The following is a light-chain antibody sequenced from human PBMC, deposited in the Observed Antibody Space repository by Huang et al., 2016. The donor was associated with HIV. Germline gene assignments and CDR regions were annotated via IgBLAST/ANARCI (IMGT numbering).Light chain of an antibody. J-gene: IGKJ1*01. CDR3: QQTDNTPRT. CDR2: SAS. V-gene: IGKV1-39*01. Sequence: DIQMTQSPSSLSASVGDRVTIACRASQSIRKFFNGYQQKPGEAPKLLMQSASSLQSGVPSRFSGSGSGTDFTLTITSLQPEDFATYYCQQTDNTPRTFGQGTKVVIK. CDR1: QSIRKF.